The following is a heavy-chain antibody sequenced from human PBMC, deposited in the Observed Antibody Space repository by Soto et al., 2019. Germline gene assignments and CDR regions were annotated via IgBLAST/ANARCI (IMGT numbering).Heavy chain of an antibody. CDR1: GYAFTSYG. CDR2: IAPHSGRT. V-gene: IGHV1-18*04. CDR3: ARAATGSYHSAY. D-gene: IGHD3-10*01. Sequence: QVQLVQSGPEVEKPGASVRVSCMTSGYAFTSYGVNWVRQAPGQGLEWMGWIAPHSGRTTYLPKFQGRVTITADAATNTAYMELGSLSSDDTGIYFCARAATGSYHSAYWGQGTVVTVSS. J-gene: IGHJ4*02.